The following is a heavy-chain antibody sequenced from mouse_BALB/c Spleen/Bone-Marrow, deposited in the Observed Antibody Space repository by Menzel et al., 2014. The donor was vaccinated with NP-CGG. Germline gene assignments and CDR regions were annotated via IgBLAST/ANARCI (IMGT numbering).Heavy chain of an antibody. D-gene: IGHD2-4*01. J-gene: IGHJ3*01. CDR2: ISSGGGST. Sequence: EVKLMESGGGLVKPGGSLKLSCAASGFAFSSYDMSWVRQTPEKRLEWVAYISSGGGSTYYSDTVKGRLTISRDNAKNTLYLEMSSLKSEDTAMYYCARHMIRGFAYWGQGTLVTVSA. CDR3: ARHMIRGFAY. V-gene: IGHV5-12-1*01. CDR1: GFAFSSYD.